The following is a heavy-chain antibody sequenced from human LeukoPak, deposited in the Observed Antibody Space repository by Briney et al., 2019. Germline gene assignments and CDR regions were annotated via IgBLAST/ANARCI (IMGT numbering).Heavy chain of an antibody. J-gene: IGHJ5*02. Sequence: GASVKVSCKASGYTFTGYYMHWVRQAPGQGLEWMGWINPNSGGTNYAQKFQGRVTMTRDTSISTAYMELSRLRSDDTAVYYCARGRVLRFLESSFDPWGQGTLVTVSS. V-gene: IGHV1-2*02. D-gene: IGHD3-3*01. CDR3: ARGRVLRFLESSFDP. CDR2: INPNSGGT. CDR1: GYTFTGYY.